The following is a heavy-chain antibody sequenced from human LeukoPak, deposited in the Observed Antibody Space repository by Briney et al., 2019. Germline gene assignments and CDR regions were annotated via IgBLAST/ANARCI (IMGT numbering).Heavy chain of an antibody. CDR3: ARDLVCTVNCKDS. CDR1: GYTLTELS. CDR2: INPNSGDT. Sequence: ASVKVSCKVSGYTLTELSMHWVRQAPGKGLEWMGWINPNSGDTNYSQKFQGRVSMTRDTSINTAYMELSSLTFEDTAVYFCARDLVCTVNCKDSWGQGTLVTVSS. V-gene: IGHV1-2*02. J-gene: IGHJ5*01. D-gene: IGHD3/OR15-3a*01.